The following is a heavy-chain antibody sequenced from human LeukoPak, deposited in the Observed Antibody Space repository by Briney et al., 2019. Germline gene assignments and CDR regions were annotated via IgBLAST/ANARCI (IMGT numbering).Heavy chain of an antibody. D-gene: IGHD6-19*01. J-gene: IGHJ4*02. Sequence: GGSLRLSCAASGFIFSNYGMHWVRQPPGKGLEWVAVISYDGSHKYYADSVKGRFTISRDNSKNTLYLQLNTLRAEDTAVYYCAKDGAVTGNFDYWGQGTLVTVSS. V-gene: IGHV3-30*18. CDR2: ISYDGSHK. CDR3: AKDGAVTGNFDY. CDR1: GFIFSNYG.